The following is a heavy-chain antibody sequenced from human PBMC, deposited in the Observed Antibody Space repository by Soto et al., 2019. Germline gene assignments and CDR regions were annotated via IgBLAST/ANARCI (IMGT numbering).Heavy chain of an antibody. V-gene: IGHV3-74*01. CDR2: MHPDGTFA. CDR3: AKDYSSVPDY. J-gene: IGHJ4*02. CDR1: GFPFGGHW. Sequence: GGSLRLSGAASGFPFGGHWMYWVRQAPGKGLVWVSRMHPDGTFASYADSVKGRFFTSRDNAKNTLYLQMNSLRDEDTAVYYCAKDYSSVPDYWGQGTLVTVSS. D-gene: IGHD3-10*01.